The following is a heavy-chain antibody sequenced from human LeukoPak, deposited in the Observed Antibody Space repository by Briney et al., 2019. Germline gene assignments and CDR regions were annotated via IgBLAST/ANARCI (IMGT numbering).Heavy chain of an antibody. CDR3: AKDLRGSGWPPFDY. Sequence: GRSLRLSCAASGFTFSSYGMHWVRQAPGKGLEWVAVISYDGSNKYYADSVKGRFTISRDNSKNTLYLQMNSLRAEDTAVYYCAKDLRGSGWPPFDYWGQGTLVTVSS. J-gene: IGHJ4*02. CDR2: ISYDGSNK. D-gene: IGHD6-19*01. CDR1: GFTFSSYG. V-gene: IGHV3-30*18.